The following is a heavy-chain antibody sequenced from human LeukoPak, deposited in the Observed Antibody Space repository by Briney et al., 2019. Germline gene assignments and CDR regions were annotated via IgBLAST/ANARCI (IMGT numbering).Heavy chain of an antibody. D-gene: IGHD5-18*01. CDR1: GFTFSNYW. CDR3: AKDLGWIQFGY. CDR2: VSPNGETA. V-gene: IGHV3-23*01. J-gene: IGHJ4*02. Sequence: GGSLRLSCAASGFTFSNYWMNWVRQPPGKGLEWVSGVSPNGETAYYADSVKGRFTISRDNSKNTVYLQVRSLRAEDTAVYYCAKDLGWIQFGYWGQGALVTVSS.